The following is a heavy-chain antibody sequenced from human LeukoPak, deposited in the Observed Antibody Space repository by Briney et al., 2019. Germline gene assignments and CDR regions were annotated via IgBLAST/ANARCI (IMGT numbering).Heavy chain of an antibody. CDR2: IPYDGSNK. CDR3: AKDNNGWSFDI. CDR1: GFTFTSYG. V-gene: IGHV3-30*02. D-gene: IGHD6-19*01. Sequence: GRSLRLSSAASGFTFTSYGMDWVRQAPGQGLEWVAFIPYDGSNKYYADSVKGRFTISRDNSKNTLYLQMNSLRAEDTALYYCAKDNNGWSFDIWGQGTMVTVST. J-gene: IGHJ3*02.